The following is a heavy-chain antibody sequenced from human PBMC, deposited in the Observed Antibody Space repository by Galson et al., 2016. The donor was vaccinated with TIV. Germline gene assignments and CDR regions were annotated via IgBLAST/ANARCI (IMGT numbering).Heavy chain of an antibody. CDR2: IGWHGGDI. J-gene: IGHJ6*02. Sequence: SLRLSCAASGFGFGDFAMHWVRQAPGKGLEWVSGIGWHGGDIGYGDSVKGRFTISRDNAKNFLYLQMNSLRPEDTALYYCVKDPGEFSSPYYSYGMDVWGQGATVTVSS. V-gene: IGHV3-9*01. D-gene: IGHD3-3*01. CDR3: VKDPGEFSSPYYSYGMDV. CDR1: GFGFGDFA.